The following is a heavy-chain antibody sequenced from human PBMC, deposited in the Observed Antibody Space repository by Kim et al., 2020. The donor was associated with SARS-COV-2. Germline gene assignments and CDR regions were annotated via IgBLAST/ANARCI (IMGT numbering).Heavy chain of an antibody. V-gene: IGHV4-34*01. CDR1: GGSISGYY. CDR3: ARGMGITSVGVVPYFDH. Sequence: SETLSLTCAVSGGSISGYYWSWIRQPPGKGLEWIGDINHSGSTNYNPSLKSRVTISVDTSKNQFSLKLSSVTAADTAVYYCARGMGITSVGVVPYFDHWGQGTLVTVSS. J-gene: IGHJ4*02. D-gene: IGHD3-3*01. CDR2: INHSGST.